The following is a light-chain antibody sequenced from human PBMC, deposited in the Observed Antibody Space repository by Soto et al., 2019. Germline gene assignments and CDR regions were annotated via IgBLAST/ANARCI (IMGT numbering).Light chain of an antibody. CDR1: SSDVGGYGY. CDR3: SSYSKNSPVI. J-gene: IGLJ2*01. CDR2: DVS. Sequence: QSALTQPASMSGSPGQSITISCTGTSSDVGGYGYVSWYQQHPGKPPKLMIYDVSDRPSGVSNRFSGSKSGNTASLTISGLQAEGDADYYCSSYSKNSPVIFGGGTQLTVL. V-gene: IGLV2-14*03.